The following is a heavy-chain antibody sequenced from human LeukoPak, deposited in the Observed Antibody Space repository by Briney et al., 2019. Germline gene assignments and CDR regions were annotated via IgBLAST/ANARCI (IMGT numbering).Heavy chain of an antibody. CDR3: ARRYCSGGSCYSFDY. J-gene: IGHJ4*02. CDR2: IYPGDSDT. D-gene: IGHD2-15*01. Sequence: GESLKISCKGSGYSFTSYWIGWVRPMPGKGLEWMGIIYPGDSDTRYSPSFQGQVTISADKSIITAYLQWSSLKASDTAMYYCARRYCSGGSCYSFDYWGQGTLVTVSS. CDR1: GYSFTSYW. V-gene: IGHV5-51*01.